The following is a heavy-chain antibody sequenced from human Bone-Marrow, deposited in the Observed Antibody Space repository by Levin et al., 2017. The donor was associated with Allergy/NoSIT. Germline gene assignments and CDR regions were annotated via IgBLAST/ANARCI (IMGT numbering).Heavy chain of an antibody. J-gene: IGHJ4*02. V-gene: IGHV3-23*01. D-gene: IGHD6-19*01. CDR1: GFTFSSHA. Sequence: RAGGSLRLSCVASGFTFSSHAMSWVRQAPGKGPEWVSAMSGTLGNTFYADAVKGRFTISRDNSKNTLYLQMNSLRGDDTAVYYCAKGGSSGPLWNWGQGTLVAVSS. CDR2: MSGTLGNT. CDR3: AKGGSSGPLWN.